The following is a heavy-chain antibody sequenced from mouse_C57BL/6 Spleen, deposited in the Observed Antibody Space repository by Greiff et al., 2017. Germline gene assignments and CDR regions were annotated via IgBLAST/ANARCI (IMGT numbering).Heavy chain of an antibody. CDR1: GYTFTSYW. D-gene: IGHD4-1*01. V-gene: IGHV1-69*01. CDR3: AIISHWDDYAMDY. J-gene: IGHJ4*01. CDR2: IDPSDSYT. Sequence: QVQLQQPGAELVMPGASVKLSCKASGYTFTSYWMHWVKQRPGQGLEWIGEIDPSDSYTNYNQKFKGKSTLTVDKSSSTAYMQLSSLTSEDSAVYYCAIISHWDDYAMDYWGQGTSVTVSS.